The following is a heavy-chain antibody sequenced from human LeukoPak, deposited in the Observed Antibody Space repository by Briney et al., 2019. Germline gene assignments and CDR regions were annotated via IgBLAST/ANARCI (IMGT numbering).Heavy chain of an antibody. V-gene: IGHV1-2*02. J-gene: IGHJ4*02. D-gene: IGHD2-2*01. CDR1: GYTFTGYY. CDR3: ARDSCSLSSCPFFGY. Sequence: ASVKVSCKASGYTFTGYYTHWVRQAPGQGLEWMGWINPNSGGTNYAQKFQGRVTMTRDTSITTAYMELSSLISDDTAVYYCARDSCSLSSCPFFGYWGQGILVTVSS. CDR2: INPNSGGT.